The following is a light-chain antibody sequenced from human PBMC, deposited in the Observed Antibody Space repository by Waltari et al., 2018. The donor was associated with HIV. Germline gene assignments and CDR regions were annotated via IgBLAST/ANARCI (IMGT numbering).Light chain of an antibody. CDR3: LQDYNLPGA. V-gene: IGKV3D-7*01. CDR1: QRIDTTS. J-gene: IGKJ1*01. CDR2: GAS. Sequence: VLTQSPGTLSASPGERATLSCRASQRIDTTSLSWYQQKPGQAPRLVIYGASTRASGIPPRFSGSGSGTDFTLTISSLQPEDVASYYCLQDYNLPGAFGQGTRVEIK.